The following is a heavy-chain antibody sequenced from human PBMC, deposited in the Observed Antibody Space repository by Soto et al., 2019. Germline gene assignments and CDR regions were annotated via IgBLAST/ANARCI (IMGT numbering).Heavy chain of an antibody. CDR2: IWYDGSNK. D-gene: IGHD3-3*01. CDR3: ARDTPHDYDFWSGYRKALKGLLDP. J-gene: IGHJ5*02. Sequence: GGSLRLSCAASGFTFSSYGMHWVRQAPGKGLEWVAVIWYDGSNKYYADSVKGRFTISRDNAKNTLYLQMNSLRAEDTAVYYCARDTPHDYDFWSGYRKALKGLLDPWGQGTLVTVSS. V-gene: IGHV3-33*01. CDR1: GFTFSSYG.